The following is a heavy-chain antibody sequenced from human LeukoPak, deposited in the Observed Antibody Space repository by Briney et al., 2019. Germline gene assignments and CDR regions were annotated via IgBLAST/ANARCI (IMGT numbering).Heavy chain of an antibody. Sequence: GRSLRLSCAASGFTFSSYGMHWVRQAPGKGLEWVAVISYDGSNKYYADSVKGRFTISRDNSKNTLYLQMNSLRAEDTAVYYCAKDRSDPDYDILTGYYRYYYYYGMDVWGQGTTVTVSS. V-gene: IGHV3-30*18. CDR2: ISYDGSNK. J-gene: IGHJ6*02. CDR3: AKDRSDPDYDILTGYYRYYYYYGMDV. D-gene: IGHD3-9*01. CDR1: GFTFSSYG.